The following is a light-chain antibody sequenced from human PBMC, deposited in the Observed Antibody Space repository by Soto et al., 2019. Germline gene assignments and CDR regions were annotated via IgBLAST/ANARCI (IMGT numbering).Light chain of an antibody. CDR2: GAS. J-gene: IGKJ1*01. V-gene: IGKV3-20*01. CDR3: QQYDTSPS. CDR1: QTVSNNY. Sequence: EIVLTQSPGTLSLSPGERATLSCRASQTVSNNYLAWHQYKPGQAPRLLIYGASSRATGIPDRFSGRGSGTDFTLTISRLEPEDFAVYYCQQYDTSPSFGQGTKVEVK.